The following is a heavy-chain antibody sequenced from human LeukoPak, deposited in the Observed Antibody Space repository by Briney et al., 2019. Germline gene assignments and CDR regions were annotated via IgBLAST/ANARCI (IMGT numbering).Heavy chain of an antibody. CDR2: FDPEDGET. D-gene: IGHD6-13*01. CDR3: ARGGPYSSSWYNWFDP. V-gene: IGHV1-24*01. CDR1: GYTLTELS. Sequence: ASVKVSCKVSGYTLTELSMHWVRQAPGKGLEWMGGFDPEDGETIYAQKFQGRVTMTEDTSTDTAYMELSSLRSEDTAVYYCARGGPYSSSWYNWFDPWGQGTLVTVSS. J-gene: IGHJ5*02.